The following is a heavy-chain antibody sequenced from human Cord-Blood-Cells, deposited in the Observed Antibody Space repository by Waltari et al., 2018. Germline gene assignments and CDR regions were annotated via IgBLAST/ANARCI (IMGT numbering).Heavy chain of an antibody. CDR1: GGTFSSYA. Sequence: QVQLVQSGAEVKKPGSYVKVSCKASGGTFSSYAISWVRQAPGQGLEWMGGIIPILGIANYAQKFQGRVTITADKSTSTAYMELSSLRSEDTAVYYCARGAPGFNWFDPWGQGTLVTVSS. J-gene: IGHJ5*02. CDR2: IIPILGIA. CDR3: ARGAPGFNWFDP. V-gene: IGHV1-69*10.